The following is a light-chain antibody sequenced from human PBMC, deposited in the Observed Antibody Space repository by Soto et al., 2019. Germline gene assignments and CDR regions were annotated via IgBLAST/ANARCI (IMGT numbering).Light chain of an antibody. CDR3: QQSYSTLT. J-gene: IGKJ3*01. Sequence: DIQMTQSPSSLSASVGDRVTITCRASLIINNYLNWYQQKPGKAPKLLIYDVSSLQSGVPSRFSGSGSGTEFTLTISSLHTEDVATYYCQQSYSTLTFGPGTRVDI. CDR1: LIINNY. CDR2: DVS. V-gene: IGKV1-39*01.